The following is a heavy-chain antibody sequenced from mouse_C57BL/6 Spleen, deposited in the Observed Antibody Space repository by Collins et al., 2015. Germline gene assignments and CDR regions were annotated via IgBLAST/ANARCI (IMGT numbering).Heavy chain of an antibody. CDR3: ARLGYYGSEDY. D-gene: IGHD1-1*01. J-gene: IGHJ2*01. Sequence: QVQLQQSGAELLRPGTSVKVSCRTSGYAFTNYMIEWIKQRPGQGLEWIGVINPGSGGTNYNEKFKGKATLTADKSSSTAYMQLSSLTSEDSAVYFCARLGYYGSEDYWGQGTTLTVSS. CDR1: GYAFTNYM. CDR2: INPGSGGT. V-gene: IGHV1-54*01.